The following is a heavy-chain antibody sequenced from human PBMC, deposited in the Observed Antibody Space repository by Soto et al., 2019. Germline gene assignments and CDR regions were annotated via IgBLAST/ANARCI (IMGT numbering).Heavy chain of an antibody. J-gene: IGHJ4*02. CDR3: ARGTIFGVASNRTPSYYFDY. CDR1: GGSFSGYY. D-gene: IGHD3-3*01. V-gene: IGHV4-34*01. Sequence: PSETLSLTCAVYGGSFSGYYWSWIRQPPGKGLEWIGEINHSGSTNYNPSLKSRVTISVDTSKNQFSLKLSSVTAADTAVYYCARGTIFGVASNRTPSYYFDYWGQGTLVTVSS. CDR2: INHSGST.